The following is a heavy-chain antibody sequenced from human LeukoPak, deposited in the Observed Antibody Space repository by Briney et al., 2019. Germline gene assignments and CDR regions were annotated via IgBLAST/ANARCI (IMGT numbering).Heavy chain of an antibody. J-gene: IGHJ6*02. CDR2: ISGSGGST. D-gene: IGHD3-10*01. V-gene: IGHV3-23*01. CDR3: AKRGDYYYYGMDV. CDR1: GFTFSSYA. Sequence: PGGSLRLSCAASGFTFSSYAMSWVRQAPGKGLEWVSAISGSGGSTYYADSVKGRFAISGDHSKNTVYLQMTSLRAEDTAVYYCAKRGDYYYYGMDVWGHGTTVTVSS.